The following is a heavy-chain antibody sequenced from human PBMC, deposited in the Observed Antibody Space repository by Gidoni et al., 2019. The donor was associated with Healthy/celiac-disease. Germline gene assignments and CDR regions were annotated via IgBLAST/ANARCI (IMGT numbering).Heavy chain of an antibody. CDR2: IYYSGST. Sequence: QLQLQESGPGLVKPSETLSLTCTVSGGSISSSSYYWGWIRQPPGKGLEWIGSIYYSGSTYYNPSLKSRVTISVDTSKNQFSLKLSSVTAADTAVYYCACLSTQNWFDPWGQGTLVTVSS. D-gene: IGHD2-2*01. V-gene: IGHV4-39*01. CDR1: GGSISSSSYY. J-gene: IGHJ5*02. CDR3: ACLSTQNWFDP.